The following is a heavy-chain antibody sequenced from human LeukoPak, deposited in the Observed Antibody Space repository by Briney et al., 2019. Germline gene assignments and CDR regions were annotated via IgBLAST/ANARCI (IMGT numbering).Heavy chain of an antibody. CDR2: INQDGIEK. D-gene: IGHD6-19*01. Sequence: PGGSLRLSCTASGFTFTNYYMTWVRQAPGKGLEWVANINQDGIEKYYADSVRGRFTIYRDNAKKSLFLQMSSLRAEDTAVYFSARVGGAWFSDFWGQGTLVTVSS. V-gene: IGHV3-7*04. J-gene: IGHJ4*02. CDR1: GFTFTNYY. CDR3: ARVGGAWFSDF.